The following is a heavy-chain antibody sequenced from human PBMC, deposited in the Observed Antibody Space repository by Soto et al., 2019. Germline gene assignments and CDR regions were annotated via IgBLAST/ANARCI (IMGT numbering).Heavy chain of an antibody. V-gene: IGHV4-59*08. J-gene: IGHJ4*02. CDR3: PSLGVDSGSGFDY. D-gene: IGHD6-6*01. CDR1: GGSISSYY. Sequence: QVQLQESGPGLVKPSETLSRTCTVSGGSISSYYWSWIRQPPGKGLEWIGYIYYSGSTNYNPSLKRRVTMSVDTSKNQFALKLSSVSAAEGAVYYCPSLGVDSGSGFDYWGQGTLVTVSS. CDR2: IYYSGST.